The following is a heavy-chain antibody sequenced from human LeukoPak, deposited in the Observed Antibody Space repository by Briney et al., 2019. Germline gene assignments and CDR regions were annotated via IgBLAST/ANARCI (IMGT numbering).Heavy chain of an antibody. J-gene: IGHJ4*02. CDR1: GYTFTSYY. Sequence: ASVKVSCKASGYTFTSYYMHWVRQAPGQGLDYMGIINPSGGTTRHAQRFQGRVTMTRDTSTSTVYMELSSLRSEDTAVYYCARTRGYSDYELDYWGQRTLVTVSS. D-gene: IGHD5-12*01. V-gene: IGHV1-46*01. CDR2: INPSGGTT. CDR3: ARTRGYSDYELDY.